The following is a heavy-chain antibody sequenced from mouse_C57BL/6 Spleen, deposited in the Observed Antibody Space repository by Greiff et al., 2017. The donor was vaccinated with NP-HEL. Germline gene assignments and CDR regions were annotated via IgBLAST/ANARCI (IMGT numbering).Heavy chain of an antibody. CDR1: GFTFSSYA. CDR2: ISSGGDYI. Sequence: EVNLVESGEGLVKPGGSLKLSCAASGFTFSSYAMSWVRQTPEKRLEWVAYISSGGDYIYYADTVKGRFTISRDNARNTLYLQMSSLKSEDTAMYYCTRAITTGYYAMDYWGQGTSVTVSS. CDR3: TRAITTGYYAMDY. V-gene: IGHV5-9-1*02. J-gene: IGHJ4*01. D-gene: IGHD1-1*01.